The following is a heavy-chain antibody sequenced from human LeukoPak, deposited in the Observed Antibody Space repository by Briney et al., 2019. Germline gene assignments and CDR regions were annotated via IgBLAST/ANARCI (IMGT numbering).Heavy chain of an antibody. CDR1: GFTFSSYG. V-gene: IGHV3-7*01. CDR3: ARDWGAYYHFFDY. CDR2: IKQDGSER. D-gene: IGHD3-22*01. J-gene: IGHJ4*02. Sequence: GRSLRLSCAASGFTFSSYGMHWVRQAPGKGLEWVGDIKQDGSERNYVDSVKGRFTISRDNAKKSLYLQMNSLRAEDTAVYYCARDWGAYYHFFDYWGQGTLVTVSS.